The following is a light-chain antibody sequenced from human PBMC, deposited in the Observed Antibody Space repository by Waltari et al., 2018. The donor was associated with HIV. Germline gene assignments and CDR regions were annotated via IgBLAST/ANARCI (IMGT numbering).Light chain of an antibody. CDR2: EVS. CDR3: SSYAGNRRV. J-gene: IGLJ3*02. V-gene: IGLV2-8*01. Sequence: QSALTQPPSASGSPGQSVTISCTRTSRAVGGYTLVSWYQHHPGKAPKLMIYEVSKRPSGVPDRFSGSKSGNTAALTVSGLQAEDEADYYCSSYAGNRRVFGGGTKLTVL. CDR1: SRAVGGYTL.